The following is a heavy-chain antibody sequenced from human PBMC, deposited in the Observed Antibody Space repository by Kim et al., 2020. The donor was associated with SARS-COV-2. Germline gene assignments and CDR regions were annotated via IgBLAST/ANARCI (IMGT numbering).Heavy chain of an antibody. CDR2: ISSSGSYI. Sequence: GGSLRLSCAASGFTFGSYSMHWVRQAPGKGLEWVSSISSSGSYIYYADSVKGRFTISRDNAKNSLYLQMNSLRAEDTAVYYCARDAVSVNTRYFDYRGQGTPVTVSS. V-gene: IGHV3-21*01. CDR3: ARDAVSVNTRYFDY. J-gene: IGHJ4*02. D-gene: IGHD3-16*02. CDR1: GFTFGSYS.